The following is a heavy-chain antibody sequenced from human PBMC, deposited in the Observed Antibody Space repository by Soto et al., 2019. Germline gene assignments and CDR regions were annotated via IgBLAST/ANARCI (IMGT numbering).Heavy chain of an antibody. CDR1: GASVTTDGYY. J-gene: IGHJ6*02. CDR3: ARLGRLAPVANTYYHSLDV. Sequence: PSETLSLTCTVSGASVTTDGYYWSWIRQPPGRTLEWIGYIYYSGSSGYNPSLKSRVTASVDTSKSQFSLILSSVTAADTAVYFCARLGRLAPVANTYYHSLDVWGQGTTVTVSS. V-gene: IGHV4-61*08. D-gene: IGHD5-12*01. CDR2: IYYSGSS.